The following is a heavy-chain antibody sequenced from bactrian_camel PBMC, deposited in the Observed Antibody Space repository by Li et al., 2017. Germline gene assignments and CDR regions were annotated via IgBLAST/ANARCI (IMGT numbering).Heavy chain of an antibody. Sequence: VQLVESGGGSVEPGGSLRLSCAASGFSASTYCMGWFRQAPGKEREGVATINSDLTAGYADSVKGRVTISRDNAKNTMYLQMDSLKSEDTALYYCATRSGLWVGYITYNYWGQGTQVTVS. CDR1: GFSASTYC. D-gene: IGHD5*01. V-gene: IGHV3S42*01. J-gene: IGHJ4*01. CDR2: INSDLTA. CDR3: ATRSGLWVGYITYNY.